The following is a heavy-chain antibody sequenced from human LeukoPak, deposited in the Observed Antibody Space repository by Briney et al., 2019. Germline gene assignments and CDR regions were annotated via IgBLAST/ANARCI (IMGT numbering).Heavy chain of an antibody. D-gene: IGHD5-18*01. CDR1: GGTFSSYA. J-gene: IGHJ5*02. CDR2: IIPIFGTA. CDR3: ARASGIQLWLRFDP. Sequence: ASVKVSCKASGGTFSSYAISWVRQAPGQGLEWMGGIIPIFGTANYVQKFQGRVTITTDESTSTAYMELSSLRSEDTAVYYCARASGIQLWLRFDPWGQGTLVTVSS. V-gene: IGHV1-69*05.